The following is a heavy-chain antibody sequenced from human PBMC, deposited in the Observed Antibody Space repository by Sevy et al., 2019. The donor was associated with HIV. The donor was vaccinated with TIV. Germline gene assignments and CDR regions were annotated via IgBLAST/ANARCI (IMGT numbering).Heavy chain of an antibody. V-gene: IGHV3-7*01. D-gene: IGHD3-22*01. CDR1: GFSLSNYW. CDR3: ARSSYYYDNGYYYPFAI. J-gene: IGHJ4*02. Sequence: GGSLRLSCVASGFSLSNYWMTWVRQAPGKGLEWVANINQDGHEKFYWDSVKGRFTISRDGATLCLQMISLRAEDTAEYYCARSSYYYDNGYYYPFAIWGRGTLVTVSS. CDR2: INQDGHEK.